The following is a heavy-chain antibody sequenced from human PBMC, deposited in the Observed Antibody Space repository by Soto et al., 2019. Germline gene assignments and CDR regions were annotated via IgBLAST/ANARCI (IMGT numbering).Heavy chain of an antibody. CDR1: GDSVSSDSAA. CDR2: TYYRSKWYN. Sequence: SQTLSLTCLISGDSVSSDSAAWNWIRQSPSRGLEWLGRTYYRSKWYNNYAVSVKSRITINPDTSKNQFSLQLNSVTPEDTAVYYCARSAARRVDYWGQGTLVTVSP. V-gene: IGHV6-1*01. CDR3: ARSAARRVDY. J-gene: IGHJ4*02. D-gene: IGHD2-15*01.